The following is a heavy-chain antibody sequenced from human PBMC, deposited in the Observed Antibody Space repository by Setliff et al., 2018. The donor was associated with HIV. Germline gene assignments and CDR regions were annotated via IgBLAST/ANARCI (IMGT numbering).Heavy chain of an antibody. CDR3: ARVGSYWSNFDY. CDR1: GYTVTTYG. V-gene: IGHV7-4-1*02. CDR2: FNTETRNP. Sequence: ASVKVSCKASGYTVTTYGISWVRQAPGQGLEWMGWFNTETRNPMYAQAFKGRLVFSLDTSVSTAYLQINSLKAEDTAMYYCARVGSYWSNFDYWGQGALVTVSS. J-gene: IGHJ4*02. D-gene: IGHD1-26*01.